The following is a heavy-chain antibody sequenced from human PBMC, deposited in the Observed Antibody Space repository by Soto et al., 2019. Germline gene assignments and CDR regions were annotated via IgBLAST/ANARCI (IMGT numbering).Heavy chain of an antibody. V-gene: IGHV1-69*01. J-gene: IGHJ6*02. CDR2: SIPIFGTA. D-gene: IGHD2-15*01. CDR1: GGSFRTYT. CDR3: ARAACSGGNGYGHYYSHYGLDV. Sequence: QVQLVQSGAEVTKPGSSVKVSCKASGGSFRTYTFSWVRQAPGQGLDWMGRSIPIFGTANYAQKFQGRVTLTADESTSTASMELSSLRPEDTAVYYCARAACSGGNGYGHYYSHYGLDVWVQGTTVTVSS.